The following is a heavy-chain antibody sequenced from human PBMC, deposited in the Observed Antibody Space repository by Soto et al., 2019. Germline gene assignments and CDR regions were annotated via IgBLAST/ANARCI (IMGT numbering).Heavy chain of an antibody. CDR2: ISYDGSNK. Sequence: QVQLVESGGGVVQPGRSLRLSCAASGFTFSSYAMHWVRQAPGKGLEWVAVISYDGSNKYYADSVKGRFTISRDNSKNTLYLQMNSLRAEDTAVYYCAREWVYSSSSGRGYYYYYGMDVWGQGTTVTVSS. V-gene: IGHV3-30-3*01. CDR1: GFTFSSYA. CDR3: AREWVYSSSSGRGYYYYYGMDV. J-gene: IGHJ6*02. D-gene: IGHD6-6*01.